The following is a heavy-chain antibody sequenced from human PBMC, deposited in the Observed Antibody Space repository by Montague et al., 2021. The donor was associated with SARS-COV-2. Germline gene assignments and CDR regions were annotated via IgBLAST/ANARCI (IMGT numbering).Heavy chain of an antibody. CDR1: GGSISSSSYY. J-gene: IGHJ4*02. V-gene: IGHV4-39*01. Sequence: SETLSLTCTVSGGSISSSSYYWGWIRRPPGKGLEWIGSIFYSGRTYYNPSLKSRVTISVDTSKNQFSLKLSSVTAADTAVYYCARLKRGGIVVDGPYYFDYWGQGTLVTVSS. D-gene: IGHD3-22*01. CDR3: ARLKRGGIVVDGPYYFDY. CDR2: IFYSGRT.